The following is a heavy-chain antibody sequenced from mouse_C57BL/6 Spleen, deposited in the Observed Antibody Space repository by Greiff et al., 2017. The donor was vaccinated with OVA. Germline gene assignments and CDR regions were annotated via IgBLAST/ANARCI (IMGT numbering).Heavy chain of an antibody. Sequence: QVQLQQPGAELVRPGTSVKLSCKASGYTFTSYWMHWVKQRPGQGLEWIGVIDPSDSYTNYNQKFKGKATLTVDTSSSTAYMQLSSLTSEDSAVYYCARRRIFDYWGQGTTLTVSS. CDR3: ARRRIFDY. V-gene: IGHV1-59*01. CDR2: IDPSDSYT. CDR1: GYTFTSYW. J-gene: IGHJ2*01.